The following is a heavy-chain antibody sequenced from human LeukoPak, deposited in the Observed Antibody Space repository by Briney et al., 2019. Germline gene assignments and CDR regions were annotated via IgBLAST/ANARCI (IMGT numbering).Heavy chain of an antibody. Sequence: GGSLRLSCAASGFTFSSYAMSWLRQAPGKGLEWVSAISGSGGSTYYADSVKGRFTISRDNSKNTLYLQMNSLRAEDTAVYYCARDLMYYDFWSGRFYMDVWGKGTTVTVSS. J-gene: IGHJ6*03. CDR1: GFTFSSYA. D-gene: IGHD3-3*01. CDR2: ISGSGGST. V-gene: IGHV3-23*01. CDR3: ARDLMYYDFWSGRFYMDV.